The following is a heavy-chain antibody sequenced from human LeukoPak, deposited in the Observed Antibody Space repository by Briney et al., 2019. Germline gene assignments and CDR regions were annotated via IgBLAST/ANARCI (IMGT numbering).Heavy chain of an antibody. Sequence: GGSLRLSCGASGFTFSSYWMHWVRHAPGKGLVWVSRINNDGSSTSYADSVQGRFTISRDNSKNTLYLQMNSLRAEDTAVYYCAKVTSGSYATLDYWGQGTLVTVSS. J-gene: IGHJ4*02. V-gene: IGHV3-74*01. CDR2: INNDGSST. CDR1: GFTFSSYW. CDR3: AKVTSGSYATLDY. D-gene: IGHD1-26*01.